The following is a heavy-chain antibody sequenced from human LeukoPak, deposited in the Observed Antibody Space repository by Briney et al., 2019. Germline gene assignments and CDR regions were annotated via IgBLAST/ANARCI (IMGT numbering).Heavy chain of an antibody. CDR1: GGSFSSSGYY. CDR2: INHSGST. J-gene: IGHJ4*02. CDR3: ARPEYSSGWYSNVHYFDY. Sequence: SETLSLTCTVSGGSFSSSGYYWSWIRQPPGKGLEWIGEINHSGSTNYNPSLKSRVTISVDTSKNQFSLKLSSVTAADTAVYYCARPEYSSGWYSNVHYFDYWGQGTLVTVSS. V-gene: IGHV4-34*01. D-gene: IGHD6-19*01.